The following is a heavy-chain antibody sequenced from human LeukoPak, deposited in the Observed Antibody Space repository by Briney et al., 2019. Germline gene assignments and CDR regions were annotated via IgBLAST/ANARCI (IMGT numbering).Heavy chain of an antibody. CDR1: GFNFTDSW. CDR3: ARVRYGNYFDY. V-gene: IGHV3-7*04. D-gene: IGHD3-16*02. Sequence: GGSLRLSCAASGFNFTDSWMSWVRQPPGKGLEWVVNIKPDGTEKYYVDSLKSRFTVSRENAKNSLYLQMSSLRAEDTAVYYCARVRYGNYFDYWGQGTLVTVSS. CDR2: IKPDGTEK. J-gene: IGHJ4*02.